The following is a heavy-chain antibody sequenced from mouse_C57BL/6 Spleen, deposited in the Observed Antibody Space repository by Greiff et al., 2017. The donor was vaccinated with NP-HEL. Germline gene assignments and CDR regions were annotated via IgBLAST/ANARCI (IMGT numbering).Heavy chain of an antibody. V-gene: IGHV5-17*01. CDR3: ARGGGYYGNYVWYFDV. CDR1: GFTFSDYG. D-gene: IGHD2-1*01. CDR2: ISSGSSTI. J-gene: IGHJ1*03. Sequence: EVMLVESGGGLVKPGGSLKLSCAASGFTFSDYGMHWVRQAPEKGLEWVAYISSGSSTIYYADTVKGRFTISRDNAKNTLFLQMTSLRSEDTAMYYCARGGGYYGNYVWYFDVWGTGTTVTVSS.